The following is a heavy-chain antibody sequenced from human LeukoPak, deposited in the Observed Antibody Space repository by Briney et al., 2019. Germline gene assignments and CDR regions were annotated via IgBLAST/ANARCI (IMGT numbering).Heavy chain of an antibody. J-gene: IGHJ4*02. CDR3: AKAPAARPYFDY. D-gene: IGHD6-6*01. Sequence: GGSLRLSCAASGFTFSSYAMHWVRQAPGKGLEWVAVISYDGSNKYYADSVKGRFTISRDNSKNTLYLQMNSLRAEDTAVYYCAKAPAARPYFDYWGQGTLVTVSS. V-gene: IGHV3-30-3*01. CDR2: ISYDGSNK. CDR1: GFTFSSYA.